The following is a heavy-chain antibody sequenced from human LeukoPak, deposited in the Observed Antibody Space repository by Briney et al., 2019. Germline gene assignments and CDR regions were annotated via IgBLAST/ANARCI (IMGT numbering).Heavy chain of an antibody. CDR2: ISSTGGST. V-gene: IGHV3-64D*06. CDR1: GFTFSNYA. CDR3: VKDQHCSTISCATRTGFDP. J-gene: IGHJ5*02. D-gene: IGHD2-2*01. Sequence: GGSLRLSCSAPGFTFSNYAMHWVRQAPRKGLEFVSGISSTGGSTNYPDSVKDRFSISRDNSKNTLYLQITSLRADDTAVYYCVKDQHCSTISCATRTGFDPWGQGTSVTVSS.